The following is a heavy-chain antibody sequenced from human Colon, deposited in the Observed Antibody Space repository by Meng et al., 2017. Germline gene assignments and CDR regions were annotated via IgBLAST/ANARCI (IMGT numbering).Heavy chain of an antibody. CDR3: ARVNGDFDEAWFDP. D-gene: IGHD4-17*01. J-gene: IGHJ5*02. V-gene: IGHV4-61*03. CDR2: IYYTGNT. Sequence: GRLQEVGPGLVRPSETLALTCTVSGASGSSASKYWSWIRQSPGKGLEWIGYIYYTGNTNYNPSLASRVSMSLDTSKNHFSLHLTSVTAADTAIYYCARVNGDFDEAWFDPWGQGTLVTVSS. CDR1: GASGSSASKY.